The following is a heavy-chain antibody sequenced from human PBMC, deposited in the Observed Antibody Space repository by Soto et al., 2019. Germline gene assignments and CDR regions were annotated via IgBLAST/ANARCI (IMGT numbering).Heavy chain of an antibody. J-gene: IGHJ4*02. CDR2: IYYSGST. V-gene: IGHV4-30-4*01. CDR3: ARDGRGYSYCIDY. D-gene: IGHD5-18*01. Sequence: SETLSLTCTVSGGSISSGDYYWRWMRQAPGKGLECIGYIYYSGSTYYNPSLKSRVTISVDTSKNQFSLKLSSVTAADTAVYYCARDGRGYSYCIDYWGQGTLVTVSS. CDR1: GGSISSGDYY.